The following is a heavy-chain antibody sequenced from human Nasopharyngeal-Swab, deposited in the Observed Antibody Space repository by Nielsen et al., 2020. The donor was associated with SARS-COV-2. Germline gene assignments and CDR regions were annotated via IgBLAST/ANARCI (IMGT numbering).Heavy chain of an antibody. J-gene: IGHJ5*02. CDR3: ARGANWFDP. CDR1: GGSFSGYY. Sequence: SETLSLTCAVYGGSFSGYYWSWIRQPPGKGLEWIGEINHSGSTNYNPSLKSRVTISVDTSKNQFSLKLSSVTAADTVVYYCARGANWFDPWGQGTLVTVSS. V-gene: IGHV4-34*01. CDR2: INHSGST.